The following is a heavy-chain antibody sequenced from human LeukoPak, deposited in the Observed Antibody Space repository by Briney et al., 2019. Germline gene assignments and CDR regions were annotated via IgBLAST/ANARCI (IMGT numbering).Heavy chain of an antibody. CDR1: GYTFTSYG. CDR3: ARDDYYYDSSGYYIALIDY. V-gene: IGHV1-18*01. J-gene: IGHJ4*02. Sequence: GASVKVSCKASGYTFTSYGISWVRQAPGQGLEWMGWISAYNGNTNYVRKLQGRVTMTTDTSTSTAYMELRSLRSDDTAVYYCARDDYYYDSSGYYIALIDYWGQGTLVTVSS. D-gene: IGHD3-22*01. CDR2: ISAYNGNT.